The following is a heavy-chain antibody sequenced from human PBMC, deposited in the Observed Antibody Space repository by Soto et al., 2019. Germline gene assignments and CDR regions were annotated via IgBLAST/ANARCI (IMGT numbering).Heavy chain of an antibody. Sequence: EVQLLESGGGLVQPGGSLRLSCAASGFTFSTYGMSWVRQAPGKGLEWVSGISTSGGSTFYADSVKGRFTISRDNSKNTLYLQTNSLRAEDTAVYHCAKGCRVEVVYDAFDMWGQGTMVTVSS. J-gene: IGHJ3*02. CDR2: ISTSGGST. CDR3: AKGCRVEVVYDAFDM. CDR1: GFTFSTYG. V-gene: IGHV3-23*01. D-gene: IGHD2-2*01.